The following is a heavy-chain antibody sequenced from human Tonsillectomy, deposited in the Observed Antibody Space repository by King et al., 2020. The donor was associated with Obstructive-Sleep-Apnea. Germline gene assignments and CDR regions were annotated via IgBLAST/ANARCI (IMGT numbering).Heavy chain of an antibody. CDR1: GFTFDDYA. J-gene: IGHJ4*02. CDR3: AKEDKLAHH. V-gene: IGHV3-9*01. CDR2: ISWNSGAI. Sequence: VQLVESGGGLVQPGRSLRLSCAASGFTFDDYAMHWVRQAPGKGLEWVSGISWNSGAIGYADSVKGRFTISRDNAKNSLYLQMNSLGAEDTALYYCAKEDKLAHHGGQGTLVTVSS. D-gene: IGHD1-1*01.